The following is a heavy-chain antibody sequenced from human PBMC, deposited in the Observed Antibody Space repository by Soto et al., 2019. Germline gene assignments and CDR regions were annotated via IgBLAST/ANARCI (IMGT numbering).Heavy chain of an antibody. CDR1: GFTFSTYE. Sequence: PGGSLRLSCAASGFTFSTYEMNWVRQAPGKGLEWVSYISGSGTTIYYADSVKGRFTISRDNAKNSLYLQMNSLRAEDTAVYYCAREHSSGYYYYGMDVWGQGTTVTVSS. CDR2: ISGSGTTI. CDR3: AREHSSGYYYYGMDV. D-gene: IGHD3-22*01. V-gene: IGHV3-48*03. J-gene: IGHJ6*02.